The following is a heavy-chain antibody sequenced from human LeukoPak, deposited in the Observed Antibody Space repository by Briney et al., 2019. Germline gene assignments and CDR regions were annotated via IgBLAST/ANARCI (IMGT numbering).Heavy chain of an antibody. D-gene: IGHD6-19*01. V-gene: IGHV4-4*02. Sequence: PSETLSLTCAVSGGSISSSNWWSWVRQPPGKGLEWIGEIYHSGSTNYNPSLKSRVTISVDKSKNQFSLKLTSVTAADTAAYYCARRGDSGWYYFDYWGQGTLVTVSS. CDR1: GGSISSSNW. CDR2: IYHSGST. J-gene: IGHJ4*02. CDR3: ARRGDSGWYYFDY.